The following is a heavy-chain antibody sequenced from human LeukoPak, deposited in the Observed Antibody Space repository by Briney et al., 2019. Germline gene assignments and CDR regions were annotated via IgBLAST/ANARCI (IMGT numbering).Heavy chain of an antibody. J-gene: IGHJ4*02. CDR2: ISSTSSYM. D-gene: IGHD3-9*01. Sequence: GGSLRLSCAASGFTFSDYSMNWVRQAPGKGLEWVSSISSTSSYMYYADPVKGRFTISRDNAKNSLYLQMNSLRAEDTAVYYCARGGQYDTLTADYWGQGTLVTVSS. CDR1: GFTFSDYS. V-gene: IGHV3-21*01. CDR3: ARGGQYDTLTADY.